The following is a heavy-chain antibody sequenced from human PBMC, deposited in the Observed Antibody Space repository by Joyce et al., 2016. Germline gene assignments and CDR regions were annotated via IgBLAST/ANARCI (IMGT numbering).Heavy chain of an antibody. CDR3: VTGLCIGTACHWDDAFDV. J-gene: IGHJ3*01. CDR1: GFSFRNAW. Sequence: EVQLVASGGGLVKPGGSLRLSCAASGFSFRNAWVTWVRKATGKGRAWVGRVKRKSQGGTTDYAAPGKGRFTISRDDSRDTAYLQMNSLKSEDTGVYFCVTGLCIGTACHWDDAFDVWGQGTMVTVSS. CDR2: VKRKSQGGTT. V-gene: IGHV3-15*01. D-gene: IGHD2-2*01.